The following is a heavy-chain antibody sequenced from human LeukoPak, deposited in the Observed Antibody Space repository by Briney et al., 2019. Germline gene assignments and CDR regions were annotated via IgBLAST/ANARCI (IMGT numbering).Heavy chain of an antibody. D-gene: IGHD3-10*02. V-gene: IGHV4-34*01. CDR2: VNHSGTT. CDR1: GRSFSGCY. J-gene: IGHJ4*02. CDR3: AVGVSTMSFDH. Sequence: PSETLSLTCSVYGRSFSGCYWTWVRQPPGEGLEWIGEVNHSGTTKFHPSLKSRVTMSVDTSKNQVSLNLRSVTAADTAVYFCAVGVSTMSFDHWGQGTQVTVSS.